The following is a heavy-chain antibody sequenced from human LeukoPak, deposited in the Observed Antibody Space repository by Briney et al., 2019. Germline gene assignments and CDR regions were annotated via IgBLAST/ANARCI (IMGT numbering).Heavy chain of an antibody. CDR2: IYTTGGT. V-gene: IGHV4-4*07. J-gene: IGHJ4*02. CDR1: GGSISTYY. Sequence: SETLSLTCSVSGGSISTYYWSWIRQPAGKGLEWIGRIYTTGGTNYNPSLKSRVTMSVDTSKNQFSLKLTSVTAADTAVYYCARGGYGYGEFDYWGQGTLATVSS. D-gene: IGHD5-18*01. CDR3: ARGGYGYGEFDY.